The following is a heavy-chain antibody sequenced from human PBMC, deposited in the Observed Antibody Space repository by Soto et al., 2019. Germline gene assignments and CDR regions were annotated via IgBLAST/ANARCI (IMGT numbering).Heavy chain of an antibody. CDR2: ISSSSSAI. V-gene: IGHV3-48*02. CDR3: ARDISGSYSYFDY. J-gene: IGHJ4*02. Sequence: PGGALRLSCAASGFTFSSYSMNWVRQAPGKGLEWVSYISSSSSAIYYADSVKGRFTISRDNAKNSLYLQMNSLRDEDTAVYYCARDISGSYSYFDYWGQGTLVTVSS. D-gene: IGHD1-26*01. CDR1: GFTFSSYS.